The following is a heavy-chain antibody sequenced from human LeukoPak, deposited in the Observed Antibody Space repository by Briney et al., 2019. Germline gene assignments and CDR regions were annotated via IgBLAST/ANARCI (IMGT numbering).Heavy chain of an antibody. D-gene: IGHD3-3*01. V-gene: IGHV3-66*01. CDR3: AREYRNYDFWSGPLSP. J-gene: IGHJ5*02. CDR2: IYSGGST. CDR1: GFTVSSNY. Sequence: GGSLRLSCAASGFTVSSNYMSWVRQAPGKGLEWVSVIYSGGSTYYADSVKGRFTISRDNSKSTLYLQMNSLRAEDTAVYYCAREYRNYDFWSGPLSPWGQGTLVTVSS.